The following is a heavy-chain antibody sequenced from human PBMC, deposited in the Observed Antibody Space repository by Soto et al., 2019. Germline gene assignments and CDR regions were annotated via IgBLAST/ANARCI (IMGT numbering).Heavy chain of an antibody. J-gene: IGHJ5*02. CDR3: ARDRSTYGGGGTGEVKENWFDP. Sequence: SETLSLTXSVSGGSISRYYWSWIRQPPGKGLEWIGYAYYSGDTGYNPSLQSRVTMAVDTSKNQVSLKLTSVTAADTAVYYCARDRSTYGGGGTGEVKENWFDPWGQGALVTVSS. D-gene: IGHD2-8*01. CDR2: AYYSGDT. V-gene: IGHV4-59*01. CDR1: GGSISRYY.